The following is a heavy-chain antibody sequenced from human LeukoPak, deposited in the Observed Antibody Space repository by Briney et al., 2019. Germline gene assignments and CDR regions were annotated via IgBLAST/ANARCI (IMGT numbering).Heavy chain of an antibody. D-gene: IGHD3-10*01. J-gene: IGHJ6*03. CDR1: GFTFSSYG. CDR2: ISYDGSNK. Sequence: GGSLRLSCAASGFTFSSYGMHWVRQAPGKGLEWVAVISYDGSNKYYADSVKGRFTISRDNSKNTLYLQMNSLRAEDTAVYYCAKDGRWFGELQDLRYYYYMDVWGKGTTVTVSS. V-gene: IGHV3-30*18. CDR3: AKDGRWFGELQDLRYYYYMDV.